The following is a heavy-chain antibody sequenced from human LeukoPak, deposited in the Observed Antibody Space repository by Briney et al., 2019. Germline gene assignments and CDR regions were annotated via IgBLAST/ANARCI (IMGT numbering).Heavy chain of an antibody. D-gene: IGHD1-26*01. CDR2: VRLDGSER. J-gene: IGHJ6*04. CDR3: ARGGI. V-gene: IGHV3-7*01. CDR1: GFTSSGHS. Sequence: SGGSLRLSCAASGFTSSGHSISWVRQAPGKGLEWVANVRLDGSERSYVDSVKGRFTIYRDSVENTVYLQMNSLRAEDTAVYYCARGGIWGKGTTVTVSS.